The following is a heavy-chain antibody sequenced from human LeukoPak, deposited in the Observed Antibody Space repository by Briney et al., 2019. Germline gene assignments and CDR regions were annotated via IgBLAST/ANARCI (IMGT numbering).Heavy chain of an antibody. V-gene: IGHV1-2*02. J-gene: IGHJ4*02. CDR2: INPNSGGT. CDR1: GYTFTGYY. Sequence: ASVKVSCKASGYTFTGYYMHWVRQAPGQGLEWMAWINPNSGGTNYAQKFQGRVTMTRDTSISTAYMELTGLRSDDTAVYYCASGHTDYYDSSGYYYEGPFDYWGQGTLVTVSS. CDR3: ASGHTDYYDSSGYYYEGPFDY. D-gene: IGHD3-22*01.